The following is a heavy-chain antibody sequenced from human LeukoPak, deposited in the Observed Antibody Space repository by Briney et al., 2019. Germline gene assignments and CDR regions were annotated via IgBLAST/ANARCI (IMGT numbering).Heavy chain of an antibody. CDR2: IIPIFGTA. CDR3: ARESGMVGATTVDY. Sequence: ASVKVSCKASGGTFSSYASSWVRQAPGQGLEWMGGIIPIFGTANYAQKFQGRVTITADESTSTAYMELSSLRSEDTAVYYCARESGMVGATTVDYWGQGTLVTVSS. D-gene: IGHD1-26*01. V-gene: IGHV1-69*13. CDR1: GGTFSSYA. J-gene: IGHJ4*02.